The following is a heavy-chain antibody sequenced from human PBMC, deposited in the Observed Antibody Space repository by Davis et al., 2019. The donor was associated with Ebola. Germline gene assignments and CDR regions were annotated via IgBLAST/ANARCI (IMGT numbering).Heavy chain of an antibody. V-gene: IGHV1-2*06. Sequence: ASVQVSCKASGYTFTGYYMHWVRQAPGQGLEWMGRINPNSGGTNYAQKFQGRVTMTRDTSISTAYMELSRLRSDDTAVYYCARGGITMMVVPRDYYYGLDAWGQGTTVTVSS. D-gene: IGHD3-22*01. CDR3: ARGGITMMVVPRDYYYGLDA. J-gene: IGHJ6*02. CDR2: INPNSGGT. CDR1: GYTFTGYY.